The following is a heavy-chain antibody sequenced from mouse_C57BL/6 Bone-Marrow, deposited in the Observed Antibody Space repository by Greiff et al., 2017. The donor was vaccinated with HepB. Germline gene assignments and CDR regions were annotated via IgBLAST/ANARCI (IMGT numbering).Heavy chain of an antibody. J-gene: IGHJ4*01. Sequence: VHLVESGPGLVQPSQSLSITCTVSGFSLTSYGVHWVRQSPGKGLEWLGVIWSGGSTDYNAAFISRLSISKDNSKSQVFFKMNSLQADDTAIYYCVRNSDYSLYYAMDYWGQGTSVTVSS. V-gene: IGHV2-2*01. CDR3: VRNSDYSLYYAMDY. D-gene: IGHD2-12*01. CDR1: GFSLTSYG. CDR2: IWSGGST.